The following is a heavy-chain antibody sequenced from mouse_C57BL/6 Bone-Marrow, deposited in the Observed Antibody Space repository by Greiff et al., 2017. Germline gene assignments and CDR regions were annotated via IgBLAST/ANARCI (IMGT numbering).Heavy chain of an antibody. CDR1: GYTFTDYY. J-gene: IGHJ2*01. Sequence: EVQLQQSGPELVKPGASVKISCKASGYTFTDYYMNWVKQSPGKSLEWIGDINPNNGGTSYNQKFKGKATLTVDKSSSTAYMGLRSLTSEDSAVYYCASSKLYYFDYWGQGTTLTVSS. CDR3: ASSKLYYFDY. CDR2: INPNNGGT. D-gene: IGHD1-3*01. V-gene: IGHV1-26*01.